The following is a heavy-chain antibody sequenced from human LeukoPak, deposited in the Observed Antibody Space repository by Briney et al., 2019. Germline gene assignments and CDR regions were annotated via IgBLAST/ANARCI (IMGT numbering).Heavy chain of an antibody. Sequence: PSETLSLTCAVYGGSFSGYYWSWIRQPPGKGLEWIGEINHSGSTNYNPSLKSRVTISVDTSKNQFSLKLSSVTAADTAVYYCARQKILDYWGQGTLVTVSS. J-gene: IGHJ4*02. V-gene: IGHV4-34*01. CDR1: GGSFSGYY. CDR3: ARQKILDY. CDR2: INHSGST.